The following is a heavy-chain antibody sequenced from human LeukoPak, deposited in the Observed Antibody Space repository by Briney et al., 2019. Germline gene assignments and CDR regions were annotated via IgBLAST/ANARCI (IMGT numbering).Heavy chain of an antibody. D-gene: IGHD1/OR15-1a*01. CDR1: GFTFSSYA. CDR3: ANLRQDWNTYEDAFDI. CDR2: ISGSGGST. Sequence: GGSLRLSCAASGFTFSSYAMSWVRQAPGKGLEWVSAISGSGGSTYYADSVKGRFTISRDNSKNTLYLQMNSLRAEDTAVYYCANLRQDWNTYEDAFDIWGQGTMVTVSS. J-gene: IGHJ3*02. V-gene: IGHV3-23*01.